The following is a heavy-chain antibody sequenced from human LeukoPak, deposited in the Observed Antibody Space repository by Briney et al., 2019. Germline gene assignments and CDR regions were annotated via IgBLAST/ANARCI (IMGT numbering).Heavy chain of an antibody. J-gene: IGHJ3*02. V-gene: IGHV3-23*01. CDR2: ISGSGGST. Sequence: AGGSLRLSCAASGFTFSSYAMSWVRQAPGKGLEWVSAISGSGGSTYYADSVKGRFTISRDNSKNTLYLQMNSLRAEDTAVYYCAKSTVGTLGAFDIWGQGTMVTVSS. D-gene: IGHD4-17*01. CDR1: GFTFSSYA. CDR3: AKSTVGTLGAFDI.